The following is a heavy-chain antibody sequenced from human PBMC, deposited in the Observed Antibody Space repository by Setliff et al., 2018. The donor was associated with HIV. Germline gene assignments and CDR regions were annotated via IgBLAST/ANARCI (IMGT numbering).Heavy chain of an antibody. CDR3: ARGYPVSYYYYMDV. D-gene: IGHD3-16*02. CDR1: GGSISSGGYY. V-gene: IGHV4-31*03. CDR2: IYYIGST. J-gene: IGHJ6*03. Sequence: PSETLSLTCTVSGGSISSGGYYWSWIRQQPGKGLEWIGYIYYIGSTYYNPSLKSRVTISVDTSKNQFSLKLSSVTAADTAVYYCARGYPVSYYYYMDVWGKGTTVTVSS.